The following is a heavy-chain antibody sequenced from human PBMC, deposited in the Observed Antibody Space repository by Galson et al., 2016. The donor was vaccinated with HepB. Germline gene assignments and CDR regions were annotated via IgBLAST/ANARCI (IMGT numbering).Heavy chain of an antibody. CDR3: ARVGRFGGWYEWGWFDP. CDR1: DDSIINYY. Sequence: SETLSLTCSVSDDSIINYYWSWIRQPPGKGLEWIGHVYYSGTTNYNPSLKSRVTISVDTSKNQFSLKLTSVTTADTAVYFCARVGRFGGWYEWGWFDPWGQGTLVTVSS. CDR2: VYYSGTT. V-gene: IGHV4-59*01. J-gene: IGHJ5*02. D-gene: IGHD6-19*01.